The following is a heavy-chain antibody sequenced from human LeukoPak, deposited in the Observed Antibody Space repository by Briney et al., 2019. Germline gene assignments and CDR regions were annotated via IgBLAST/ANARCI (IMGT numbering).Heavy chain of an antibody. CDR1: GGSISSGGYS. V-gene: IGHV4-30-2*01. J-gene: IGHJ5*02. CDR2: IYHSGST. CDR3: ARGYLYYDILTGYSSSNNWFDP. Sequence: SQTLSLTCAVSGGSISSGGYSWSGIRQPPGKGLEWIGYIYHSGSTYYNPSLKSRVTISVDRSKNQFSLKLSSVTAADTAVYYCARGYLYYDILTGYSSSNNWFDPWGQGTLVTVSS. D-gene: IGHD3-9*01.